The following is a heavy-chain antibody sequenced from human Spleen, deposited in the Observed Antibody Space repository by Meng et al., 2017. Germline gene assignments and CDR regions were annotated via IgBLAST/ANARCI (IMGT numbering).Heavy chain of an antibody. V-gene: IGHV3-9*01. CDR3: AKGGSSITMVRGVIGN. Sequence: WIRQAPGKGLEWVSGISWNSGSIGYADSVKGRFTISRDNAKNSLYLQMNSLRAEDTALYYCAKGGSSITMVRGVIGNWGQGTLVTVSS. D-gene: IGHD3-10*01. J-gene: IGHJ4*02. CDR2: ISWNSGSI.